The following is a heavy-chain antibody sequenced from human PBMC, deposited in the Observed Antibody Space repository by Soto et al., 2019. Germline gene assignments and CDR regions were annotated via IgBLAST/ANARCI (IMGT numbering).Heavy chain of an antibody. CDR3: ARGDAYYDFWSGYYTPSVFAY. J-gene: IGHJ4*02. D-gene: IGHD3-3*01. V-gene: IGHV4-4*02. CDR2: IYHSGST. CDR1: GGSISSSNW. Sequence: QVQLQESGPGLVKPSGTLSLTCAVSGGSISSSNWWSWVRQPPGKGLEWIGEIYHSGSTNYNPSPKIRVTISVDKSKNQFSLKLSSVTAADTAVYYCARGDAYYDFWSGYYTPSVFAYWGQGTLVTVSS.